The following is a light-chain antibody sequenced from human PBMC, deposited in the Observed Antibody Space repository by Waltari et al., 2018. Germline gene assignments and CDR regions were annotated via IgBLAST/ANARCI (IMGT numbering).Light chain of an antibody. CDR1: RSTVGRNH. Sequence: QSVLTQPPSASGPPGPKVTISCSRGRSTVGRNHVTWYHHFPGSAPKPLFYSDNPRHSGVPARFAVSKSGTSASLSIIDLRPEDEADYYCASWDFRLTVWVFGGGSRLTVL. J-gene: IGLJ3*02. CDR3: ASWDFRLTVWV. CDR2: SDN. V-gene: IGLV1-47*02.